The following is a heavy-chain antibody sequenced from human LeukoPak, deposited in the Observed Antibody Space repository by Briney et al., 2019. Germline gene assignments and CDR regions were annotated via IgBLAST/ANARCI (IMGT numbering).Heavy chain of an antibody. D-gene: IGHD2-15*01. Sequence: GGSLRLSCAASGFTFSSHAMSWVRQAPGTGPGWVSAITGSGASTYYADSVEGRFTISRDNSQNTLYLQMNSLRAEDTAVYYCAKARGYCSGSSCYIDSWGQGTLVTVSS. CDR3: AKARGYCSGSSCYIDS. V-gene: IGHV3-23*01. CDR1: GFTFSSHA. CDR2: ITGSGAST. J-gene: IGHJ4*02.